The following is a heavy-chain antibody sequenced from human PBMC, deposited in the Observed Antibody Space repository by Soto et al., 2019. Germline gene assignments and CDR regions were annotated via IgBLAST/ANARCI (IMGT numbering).Heavy chain of an antibody. V-gene: IGHV1-18*01. CDR2: ISAYNGNT. J-gene: IGHJ4*02. CDR1: GCTFTSYG. D-gene: IGHD2-2*01. Sequence: GASVKVSCKASGCTFTSYGISWVRQAPGQGLEWMGWISAYNGNTNYAQKLQGRVTMTTDTSTSTAYMELRSLRSDDTAVYYCARAVPGYCSSTSCYAGFGPFDYWGQGTLVTVSS. CDR3: ARAVPGYCSSTSCYAGFGPFDY.